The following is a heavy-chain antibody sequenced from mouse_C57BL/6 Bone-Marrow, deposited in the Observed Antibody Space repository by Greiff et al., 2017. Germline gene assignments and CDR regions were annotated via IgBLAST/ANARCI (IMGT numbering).Heavy chain of an antibody. CDR1: GFTFSDYG. V-gene: IGHV5-17*01. J-gene: IGHJ2*01. CDR3: ARRLTTVVALDY. Sequence: EVKLVESGGGLVKPGGSLKLSCAASGFTFSDYGMHWVRQAPEKGLEWVAYISSGSSTIYYADTVKGRFTISRDNAKNTLFLQMTRLRSEDTAMYYCARRLTTVVALDYWGQGTTLTVSS. D-gene: IGHD1-1*01. CDR2: ISSGSSTI.